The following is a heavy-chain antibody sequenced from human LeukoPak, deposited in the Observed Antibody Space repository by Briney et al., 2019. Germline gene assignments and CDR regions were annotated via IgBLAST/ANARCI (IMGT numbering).Heavy chain of an antibody. CDR2: IYTSGST. V-gene: IGHV4-4*07. Sequence: SETLSLTCTVPGGSISSYYWSWIRQPAGKGLEWIGRIYTSGSTNYNPSLKSRVTMSVDTSKNQFSLKLSSVTAADTAVYYCARALDILTGYSWFDPWGQGTLVTVSS. D-gene: IGHD3-9*01. J-gene: IGHJ5*02. CDR1: GGSISSYY. CDR3: ARALDILTGYSWFDP.